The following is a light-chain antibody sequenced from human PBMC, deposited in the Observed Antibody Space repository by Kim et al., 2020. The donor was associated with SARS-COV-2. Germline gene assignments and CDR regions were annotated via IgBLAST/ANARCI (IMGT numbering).Light chain of an antibody. CDR1: QSVSSN. V-gene: IGKV3D-15*01. CDR2: GAS. Sequence: EIMMTQSPATLSVSPGERATLSCRASQSVSSNLAWYQQKLGQAPRLLIYGASTRATGIPDRFSGSGSETEFTLTISSLQSEDFAVYYCQQYKNWARPVGGGTKLEI. J-gene: IGKJ4*01. CDR3: QQYKNWARP.